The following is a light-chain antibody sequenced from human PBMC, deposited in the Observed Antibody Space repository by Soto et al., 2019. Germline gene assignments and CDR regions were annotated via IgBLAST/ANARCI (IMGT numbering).Light chain of an antibody. CDR2: EVN. V-gene: IGLV2-23*02. CDR3: CSSVCATTYV. Sequence: QSVLTQPDSVSGSPGQSITISCTGTSSNVGSYKLVSWYQQHPVKAPKLMIFEVNKRPSGVSNRFSGSKSGNTASLTISGLKVEDEADYYCCSSVCATTYVFCTGTQVTV. J-gene: IGLJ1*01. CDR1: SSNVGSYKL.